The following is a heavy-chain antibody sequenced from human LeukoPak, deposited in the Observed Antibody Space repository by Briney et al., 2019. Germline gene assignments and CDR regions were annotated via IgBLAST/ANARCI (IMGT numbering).Heavy chain of an antibody. J-gene: IGHJ3*02. V-gene: IGHV1-2*02. Sequence: GASVKVSCKASGYTFTGYYMHWARQAPGQGLEWMGWINPNSGGTNYAQKFQDRVTMTRDTSISTAYMELSRLRSDDTAVYYCARPQAATLIVIGEDGFDIWGQGTMVTVSS. CDR3: ARPQAATLIVIGEDGFDI. D-gene: IGHD2-15*01. CDR2: INPNSGGT. CDR1: GYTFTGYY.